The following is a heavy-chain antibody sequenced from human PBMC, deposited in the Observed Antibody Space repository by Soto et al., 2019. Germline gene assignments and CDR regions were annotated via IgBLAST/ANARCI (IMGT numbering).Heavy chain of an antibody. V-gene: IGHV1-2*02. CDR2: INPDGGGT. CDR3: ARDQKTYGIPPFEY. D-gene: IGHD2-8*01. J-gene: IGHJ4*02. Sequence: ASVKVSCKASGFTLTGYYIHWVRQAPGQGLEWMGWINPDGGGTEYAQNFQDRFTMTRDRSISTVYMEVNRLRVDDTAVYFCARDQKTYGIPPFEYWGEGTLVTVSS. CDR1: GFTLTGYY.